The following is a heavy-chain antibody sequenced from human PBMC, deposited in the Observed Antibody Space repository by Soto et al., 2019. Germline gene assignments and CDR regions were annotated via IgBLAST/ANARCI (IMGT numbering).Heavy chain of an antibody. CDR1: GVSISGTSYY. J-gene: IGHJ1*01. V-gene: IGHV4-39*01. CDR3: ARHGSF. D-gene: IGHD3-16*02. Sequence: QLQLQESGPGLVKPSETLSLTCTVSGVSISGTSYYWGWIRQTPAKVLEWIGTIYYRGETFYNPSLKSRVTISIDTSKNHFSLNLTSVTAADTAIYYCARHGSFWGQGALVTVSS. CDR2: IYYRGET.